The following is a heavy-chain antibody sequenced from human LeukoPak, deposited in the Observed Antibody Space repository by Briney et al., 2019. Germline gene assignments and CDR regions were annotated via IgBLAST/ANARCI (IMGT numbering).Heavy chain of an antibody. CDR2: IKQDESEK. CDR3: ARDWYSSSPYWYFDL. D-gene: IGHD6-6*01. J-gene: IGHJ2*01. Sequence: GGSLRLSCAASGFTFSSYWMSWVRQAPGKGLESVANIKQDESEKYYVDSVKGRFTISRDNAKKSLYLQMNSLRAEDTAVYYCARDWYSSSPYWYFDLWGRGTLVTVSS. CDR1: GFTFSSYW. V-gene: IGHV3-7*01.